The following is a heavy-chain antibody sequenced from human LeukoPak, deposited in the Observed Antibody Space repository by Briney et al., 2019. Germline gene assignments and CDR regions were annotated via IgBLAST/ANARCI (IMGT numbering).Heavy chain of an antibody. Sequence: SETLSLTCAVSGFTISSSNWRSWVRQPPGEGLEWIGEIYHSGSTYSNPSVQGRFTISVDKSKNHFSLKLTSVTAADTAVYYCARTSAEYSNSWIDSWGQGTLVIVSS. CDR2: IYHSGST. J-gene: IGHJ5*01. CDR3: ARTSAEYSNSWIDS. CDR1: GFTISSSNW. V-gene: IGHV4-4*02. D-gene: IGHD6-6*01.